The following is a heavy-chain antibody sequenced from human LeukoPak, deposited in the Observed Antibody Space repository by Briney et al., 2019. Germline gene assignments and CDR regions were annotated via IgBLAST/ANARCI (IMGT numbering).Heavy chain of an antibody. CDR1: GFHFSSYA. D-gene: IGHD5-18*01. Sequence: GGPLRLSCAASGFHFSSYAMIGVRQAPGKTLEGVSGLSGSGNSTDYADSVKGRFTISRDNSKNTLYLQMNSLRAEDTAVYYCARGGGYSYGSFDYWGQGTLVTVSS. CDR3: ARGGGYSYGSFDY. CDR2: LSGSGNST. J-gene: IGHJ4*02. V-gene: IGHV3-23*01.